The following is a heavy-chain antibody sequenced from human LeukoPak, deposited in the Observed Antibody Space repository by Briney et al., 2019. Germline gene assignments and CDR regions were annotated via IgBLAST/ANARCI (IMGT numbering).Heavy chain of an antibody. CDR3: ARDLISGDYTFDY. J-gene: IGHJ4*02. V-gene: IGHV3-48*02. D-gene: IGHD4-11*01. CDR1: GFIFSSFS. CDR2: ISSTGITT. Sequence: GGSLRLSCAASGFIFSSFSMDWVRQAPGKGLEWVSYISSTGITTYYADSVKGRFTVSRDNAKDSLYLQLNSLRDEDTAVYYCARDLISGDYTFDYWGQGALVTVSS.